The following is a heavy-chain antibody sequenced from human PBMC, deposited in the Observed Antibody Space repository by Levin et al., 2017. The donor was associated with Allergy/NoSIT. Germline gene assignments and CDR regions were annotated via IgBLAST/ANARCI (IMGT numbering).Heavy chain of an antibody. CDR1: GYAFSSYA. D-gene: IGHD3-3*01. CDR2: INDGDGDP. J-gene: IGHJ4*02. CDR3: ARAAYLGAPLRFPEGAEFDY. Sequence: GASVKVSCKASGYAFSSYAIHWVRQAPGQTLEWMGWINDGDGDPEYSEKFQGRVTIAADTSATTAYMELNSLKSEDTAVYYCARAAYLGAPLRFPEGAEFDYWGQGTLVTVSS. V-gene: IGHV1-3*01.